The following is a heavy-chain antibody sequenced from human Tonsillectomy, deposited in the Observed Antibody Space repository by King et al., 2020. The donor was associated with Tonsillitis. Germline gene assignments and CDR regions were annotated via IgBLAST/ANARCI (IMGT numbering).Heavy chain of an antibody. CDR3: ARVPYYYDSSGYPTV. V-gene: IGHV3-53*01. Sequence: VQLVESGGGLIQPGGSLRLSCAASGFTVSSNYMSWVRQAPGKGLEWVSVIYSAGSTYYADSVKGRFTIPRDNSKNTLYLQMNSLRAEDTAVYYCARVPYYYDSSGYPTVWGQGTMVTVSS. D-gene: IGHD3-22*01. CDR1: GFTVSSNY. J-gene: IGHJ3*01. CDR2: IYSAGST.